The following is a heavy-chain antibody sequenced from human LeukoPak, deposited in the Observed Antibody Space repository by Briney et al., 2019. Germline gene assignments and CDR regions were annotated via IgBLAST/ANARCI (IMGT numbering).Heavy chain of an antibody. CDR2: IYHSGST. Sequence: SETPSLTCAVSGYSISSGYYWGWIRQPPGKGLEWIGSIYHSGSTYYNPSLKSPVTISVDTSKNQFSLKLSSVTAADTAVYYCASPPPSDIVVVPAAIGEYFQHWGQGTLVTVSS. J-gene: IGHJ1*01. D-gene: IGHD2-2*01. CDR3: ASPPPSDIVVVPAAIGEYFQH. CDR1: GYSISSGYY. V-gene: IGHV4-38-2*01.